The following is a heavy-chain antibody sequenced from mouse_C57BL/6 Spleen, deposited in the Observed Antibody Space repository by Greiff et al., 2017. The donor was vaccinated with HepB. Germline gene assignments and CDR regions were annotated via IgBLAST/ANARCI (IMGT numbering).Heavy chain of an antibody. Sequence: EVKLVESGGDLVKPGGSLKLSCAASGFTFSSYGMSWVRQTPDKRLEWVATISSGGSYTYYPDSVKGRFTISRDNAKNTLYLQMSSLKSEDTAMYYCARHEIGVWGTGTTVTVSS. V-gene: IGHV5-6*01. CDR2: ISSGGSYT. CDR3: ARHEIGV. J-gene: IGHJ1*03. CDR1: GFTFSSYG. D-gene: IGHD2-14*01.